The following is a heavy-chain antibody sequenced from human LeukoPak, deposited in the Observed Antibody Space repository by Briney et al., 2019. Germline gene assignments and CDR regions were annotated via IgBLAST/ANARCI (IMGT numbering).Heavy chain of an antibody. Sequence: PGGSLRLSCAASGFTFSSYAMSWVRQAPGKGLEWVSAISGSGGSTYYADSVKGRFTISRDNSKNTLYLQMDSLRAEDTAVYYCAKGDGYNSIPPYWGQGTLVTVSS. CDR3: AKGDGYNSIPPY. CDR1: GFTFSSYA. J-gene: IGHJ4*02. D-gene: IGHD5-24*01. V-gene: IGHV3-23*01. CDR2: ISGSGGST.